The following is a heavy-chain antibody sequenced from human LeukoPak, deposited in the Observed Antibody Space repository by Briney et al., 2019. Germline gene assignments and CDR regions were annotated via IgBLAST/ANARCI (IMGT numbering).Heavy chain of an antibody. CDR3: ARESHSSGWYGVRWYDY. CDR1: GYTFTGYY. Sequence: ASVKVSCKASGYTFTGYYMHWVRQAPGQGLEWMGWINPNSGGTNYAQKFQGRVTMTRDTSISTAYMELSRLRSDDTAVYCCARESHSSGWYGVRWYDYWGQGTLVTVSS. CDR2: INPNSGGT. J-gene: IGHJ4*02. D-gene: IGHD6-19*01. V-gene: IGHV1-2*02.